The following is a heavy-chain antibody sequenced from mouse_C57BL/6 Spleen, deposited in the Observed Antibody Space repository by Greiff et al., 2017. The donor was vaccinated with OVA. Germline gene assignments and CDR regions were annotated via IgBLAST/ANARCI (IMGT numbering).Heavy chain of an antibody. CDR1: GYTFTSYW. J-gene: IGHJ3*01. D-gene: IGHD2-4*01. CDR3: ATHYDYDWFAY. CDR2: IHPNSGST. V-gene: IGHV1-64*01. Sequence: QVQLKQPGAELVKPGASVKLSCKASGYTFTSYWMHWVKQRPGQGLEWIGMIHPNSGSTNYNEKFKSKATLTVDKSSSTAYMQLSSLTSEDSAVYYCATHYDYDWFAYWGQGTLVTVSA.